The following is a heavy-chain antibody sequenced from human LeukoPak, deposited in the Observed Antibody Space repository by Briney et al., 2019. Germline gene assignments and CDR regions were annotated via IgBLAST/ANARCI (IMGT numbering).Heavy chain of an antibody. J-gene: IGHJ4*02. V-gene: IGHV4-39*07. D-gene: IGHD6-13*01. CDR2: IYYTGIT. CDR1: GASITSSNYY. CDR3: ARHGGWLYSSSWYFDY. Sequence: SETLSLTCTVSGASITSSNYYWLWLRQPPGKGLEWIGSIYYTGITYYNPSLKSRVTISVDTSKYQCSLRLSSVTAADTAVYYCARHGGWLYSSSWYFDYWGQGTLVTVSS.